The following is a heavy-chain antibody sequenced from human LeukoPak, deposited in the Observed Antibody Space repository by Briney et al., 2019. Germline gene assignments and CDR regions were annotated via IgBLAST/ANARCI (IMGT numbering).Heavy chain of an antibody. CDR1: GYTFTSYD. CDR3: ARAKPGMVYATYRFDP. D-gene: IGHD2-8*01. V-gene: IGHV1-8*01. J-gene: IGHJ5*02. CDR2: MNPNSGNT. Sequence: VASVKVSCKASGYTFTSYDINWVRQATGQGLEWMGWMNPNSGNTGYAQKFQGRVTMTRNTSISTAYMELSSLRSEDTAVYYYARAKPGMVYATYRFDPWGQGTLVTVSS.